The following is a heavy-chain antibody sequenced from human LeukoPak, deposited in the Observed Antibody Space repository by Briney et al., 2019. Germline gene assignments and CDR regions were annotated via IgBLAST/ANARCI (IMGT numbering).Heavy chain of an antibody. V-gene: IGHV3-48*01. Sequence: HPGGSLRLSCAASGFTFSSYSMNWVRQAPGKGLEWVSYISSSSSTIYYADSVKGRFTISRDNAKNSLYLQMNSLRAEDTAVYYCARDFKVRYFDGKPSIFDYWGQGTLVTVSS. CDR3: ARDFKVRYFDGKPSIFDY. CDR1: GFTFSSYS. J-gene: IGHJ4*02. CDR2: ISSSSSTI. D-gene: IGHD3-9*01.